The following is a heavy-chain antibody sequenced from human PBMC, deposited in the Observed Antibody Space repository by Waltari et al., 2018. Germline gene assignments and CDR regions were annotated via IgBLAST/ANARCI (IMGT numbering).Heavy chain of an antibody. V-gene: IGHV1-69*04. D-gene: IGHD5-12*01. CDR2: IIPILGIA. CDR3: ARGRWLQFHAFDI. CDR1: GGTFSSYA. J-gene: IGHJ3*02. Sequence: QVQLVQSGAEVKKPGSSVKVSCKASGGTFSSYAISWVRQAPGQGLEWMGGIIPILGIANYAQKFQGRVTSTADESTSTAYMELSSLRSEDTAVYYCARGRWLQFHAFDIWGQGTMVTVSS.